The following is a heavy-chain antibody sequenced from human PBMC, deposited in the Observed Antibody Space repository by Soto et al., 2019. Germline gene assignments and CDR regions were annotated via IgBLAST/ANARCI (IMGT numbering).Heavy chain of an antibody. CDR3: ASSYNWNGHDYYYGMDV. D-gene: IGHD1-20*01. V-gene: IGHV3-7*03. J-gene: IGHJ6*02. CDR2: IKQDGSEK. CDR1: GFTFSSYW. Sequence: GSLRLSCAASGFTFSSYWMSWVRQAPGKGLEWVANIKQDGSEKYYVDSVKGRFTISRDNAKNSLYLQMNSLRAEDTAVYYCASSYNWNGHDYYYGMDVWGQGTTVTVSS.